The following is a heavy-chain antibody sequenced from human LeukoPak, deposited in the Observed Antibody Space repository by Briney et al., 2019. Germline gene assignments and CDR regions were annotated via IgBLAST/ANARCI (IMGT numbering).Heavy chain of an antibody. V-gene: IGHV3-30*18. CDR1: GFTFSSYG. Sequence: GGSLRLSCAASGFTFSSYGIHWVRQAPGKGLEWVAVISYDGGNKYYADSVKGRFTISRDNSKNTLYLQMNSLRAEDTAVYYCAKDGLGFGELVYWGQGTLVTVSS. J-gene: IGHJ4*02. D-gene: IGHD3-10*01. CDR2: ISYDGGNK. CDR3: AKDGLGFGELVY.